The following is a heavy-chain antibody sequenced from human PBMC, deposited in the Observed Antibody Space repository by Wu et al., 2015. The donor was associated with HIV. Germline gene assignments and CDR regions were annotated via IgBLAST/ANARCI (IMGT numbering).Heavy chain of an antibody. J-gene: IGHJ4*02. CDR3: ARDMGSVPSTVTTLPFDY. Sequence: QVQLVQSGAEVKKPGASVKVSCKASGYTFTSYGISWVRQAPGQGLEWMGWISAYNGNTNYAQKLQGRVTMTTDTSTSTAYMELRSLRSDDTAVYYCARDMGSVPSTVTTLPFDYWGQGTLVTVSS. CDR2: ISAYNGNT. CDR1: GYTFTSYG. V-gene: IGHV1-18*01. D-gene: IGHD4-11*01.